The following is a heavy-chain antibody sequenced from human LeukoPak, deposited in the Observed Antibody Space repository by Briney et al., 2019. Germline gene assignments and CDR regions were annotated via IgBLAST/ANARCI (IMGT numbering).Heavy chain of an antibody. D-gene: IGHD6-13*01. Sequence: GGSLRLSCAASGFTFSSYGMHWVRQAPGKGLEWVAVIWYDGSNKYYADSVKGRFTISRDNSRNTLYLQMNSLRAEDTAVYYCARDGSWGYFDYWGQGTLVTVSS. CDR3: ARDGSWGYFDY. CDR1: GFTFSSYG. CDR2: IWYDGSNK. J-gene: IGHJ4*02. V-gene: IGHV3-33*01.